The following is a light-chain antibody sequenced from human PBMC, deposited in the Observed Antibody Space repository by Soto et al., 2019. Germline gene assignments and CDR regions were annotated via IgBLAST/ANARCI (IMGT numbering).Light chain of an antibody. J-gene: IGLJ1*01. CDR2: DDS. CDR1: NLGSKT. Sequence: SYELTQPPSVSVAPGQTARITCGGDNLGSKTVHWYQQKPGQAPVLVVYDDSDRPSGIHERFSGSNSGNTATLTISRVGAGYEADYYWQVWDDDSDHHVFGTGTKVTVL. V-gene: IGLV3-21*02. CDR3: QVWDDDSDHHV.